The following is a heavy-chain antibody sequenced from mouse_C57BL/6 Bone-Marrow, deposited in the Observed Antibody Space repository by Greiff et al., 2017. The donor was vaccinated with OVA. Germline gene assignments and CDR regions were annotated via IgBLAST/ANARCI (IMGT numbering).Heavy chain of an antibody. D-gene: IGHD1-1*01. V-gene: IGHV1-82*01. CDR1: GYAFSSSW. CDR3: ARRSYYYGSSYYWYFDV. J-gene: IGHJ1*03. Sequence: QVQLQQSGPELVKPGASVKISCKASGYAFSSSWMNWVKQRPGKGLEWIGRIYPGDGDTNYNGKFKGKATLTADKSSSTAYMQLGSLTSEDSAVYFCARRSYYYGSSYYWYFDVWGTGTTVTVSS. CDR2: IYPGDGDT.